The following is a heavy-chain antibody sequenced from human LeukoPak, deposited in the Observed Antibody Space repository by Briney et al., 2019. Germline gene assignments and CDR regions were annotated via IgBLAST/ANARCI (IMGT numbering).Heavy chain of an antibody. D-gene: IGHD6-13*01. V-gene: IGHV1-58*01. CDR3: AADLLGAAAYS. CDR2: IVVGSGNT. Sequence: SVKVSCKASGFTFSSSAVQWVRQARGQRLEWIGWIVVGSGNTHYAQNFQERVTITRDMSTSTAYMEPSSLGSGDTAVYYCAADLLGAAAYSWGQGTLVTVSS. CDR1: GFTFSSSA. J-gene: IGHJ5*02.